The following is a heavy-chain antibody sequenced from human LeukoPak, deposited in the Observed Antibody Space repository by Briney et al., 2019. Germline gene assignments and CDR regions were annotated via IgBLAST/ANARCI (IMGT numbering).Heavy chain of an antibody. CDR2: IYYSGST. J-gene: IGHJ2*01. V-gene: IGHV4-59*01. Sequence: SETLSLTCTVSGVSISSYYWSWIRQPPGNGLEWIGYIYYSGSTNYNPSLKSRVTISVDTSKNQFSLKLSSVTAADTAVYYCASSYDFWSGYSYFDLWGRGTLVTVSS. CDR3: ASSYDFWSGYSYFDL. D-gene: IGHD3-3*01. CDR1: GVSISSYY.